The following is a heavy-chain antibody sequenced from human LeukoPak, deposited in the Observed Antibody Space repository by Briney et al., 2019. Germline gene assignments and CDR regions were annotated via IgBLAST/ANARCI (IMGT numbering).Heavy chain of an antibody. D-gene: IGHD6-13*01. CDR2: IYPGDSDT. CDR1: GYSFTSYW. CDR3: ARRAGIAAAGPFADY. V-gene: IGHV5-51*01. Sequence: GESLKISCKGSGYSFTSYWIAWVRQMPGKGLERMGIIYPGDSDTRYSPSFQGQVTISADKSISTAYLQWSSLKASDTAMYYCARRAGIAAAGPFADYWGQGTLVTVSS. J-gene: IGHJ4*02.